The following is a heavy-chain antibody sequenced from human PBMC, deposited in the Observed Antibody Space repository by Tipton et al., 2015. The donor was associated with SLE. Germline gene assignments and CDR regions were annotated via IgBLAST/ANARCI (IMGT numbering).Heavy chain of an antibody. V-gene: IGHV4-34*01. CDR3: ARDPTVMEPCYERNGFDP. CDR1: GGSFSGYC. D-gene: IGHD1-14*01. CDR2: INHSEST. J-gene: IGHJ5*02. Sequence: TLSLTCAVYGGSFSGYCWSWIRQPPGKGLEWIGEINHSESTNYNPSLKSRVTISVDTSKNQFSLKLTSVTAADTAIYYCARDPTVMEPCYERNGFDPWGHGTLVTVSS.